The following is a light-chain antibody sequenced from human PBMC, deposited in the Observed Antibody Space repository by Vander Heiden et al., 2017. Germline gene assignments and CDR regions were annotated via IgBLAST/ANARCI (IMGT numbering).Light chain of an antibody. Sequence: IQMTQSPSTLSASVGDRVTISCRASQNIGTWLAWFQQKPRRAPKLLIFRASSLEAGVPSRFSGSGSGTEFTLTISSLQPDDFATYYCQQYKRYSRTFGQGTKVEVK. CDR2: RAS. V-gene: IGKV1-5*03. CDR3: QQYKRYSRT. J-gene: IGKJ1*01. CDR1: QNIGTW.